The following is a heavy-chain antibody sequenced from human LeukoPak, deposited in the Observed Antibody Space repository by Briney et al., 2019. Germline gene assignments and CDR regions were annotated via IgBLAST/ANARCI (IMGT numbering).Heavy chain of an antibody. D-gene: IGHD1-20*01. CDR3: ARDSSITGTTFGAFDI. Sequence: SETLSLTCTVSGGSISSYYWSWIRQPPGKGLEWIGYIYYSGSTNYNPSLKSRVTISVDTSKNQFSPKLSSVTAADTAVYYCARDSSITGTTFGAFDIWGQGTMVTVSS. CDR2: IYYSGST. V-gene: IGHV4-59*01. CDR1: GGSISSYY. J-gene: IGHJ3*02.